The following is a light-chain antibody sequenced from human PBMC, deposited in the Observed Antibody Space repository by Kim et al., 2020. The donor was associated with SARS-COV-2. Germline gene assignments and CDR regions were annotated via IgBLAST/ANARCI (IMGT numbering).Light chain of an antibody. J-gene: IGLJ2*01. V-gene: IGLV3-1*01. Sequence: SYELTQPPSVSVSPGQTASITCSGDKLGDKYACWYQQKPGQSPVLVIYQNNNRPSGIPERFSGSNSGNTATPTISGTQAMDEADYYCQAWDSGTAVFGGGTQLTVL. CDR3: QAWDSGTAV. CDR2: QNN. CDR1: KLGDKY.